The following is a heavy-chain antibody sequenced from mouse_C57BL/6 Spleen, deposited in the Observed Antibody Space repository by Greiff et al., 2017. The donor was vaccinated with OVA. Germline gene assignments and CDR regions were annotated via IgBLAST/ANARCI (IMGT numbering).Heavy chain of an antibody. CDR1: GFTFSDAW. CDR3: TRVLRYYYAMDY. V-gene: IGHV6-6*01. Sequence: EVKVEESGGGLVQPGESMKLSCAASGFTFSDAWMDWVRQSPEKGLEWVAEIRNKANNHATYYAESVKGRFTISRDDSKSSVYLQMNSLRAEDTVIYYCTRVLRYYYAMDYWGQGTSVTVSS. CDR2: IRNKANNHAT. J-gene: IGHJ4*01. D-gene: IGHD1-1*01.